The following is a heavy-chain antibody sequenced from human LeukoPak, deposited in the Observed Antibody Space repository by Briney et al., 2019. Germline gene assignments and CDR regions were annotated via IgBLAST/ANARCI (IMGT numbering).Heavy chain of an antibody. CDR2: IYRNADGGTT. V-gene: IGHV3-15*05. J-gene: IGHJ6*02. CDR1: GFTFSNAW. Sequence: GGSLRLSCAASGFTFSNAWMTWVRQAPGKGLEWVGRIYRNADGGTTDYAAPVKGRFTISRGDSRNTLYLQMNSLKTEDTAVYYCTTDSYCSTTTCYASSNYYYGLDAWGQGTSVTVSS. CDR3: TTDSYCSTTTCYASSNYYYGLDA. D-gene: IGHD2-2*01.